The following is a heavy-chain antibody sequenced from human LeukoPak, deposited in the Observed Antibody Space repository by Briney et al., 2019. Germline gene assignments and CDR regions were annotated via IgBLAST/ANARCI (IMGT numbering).Heavy chain of an antibody. Sequence: GGSLRLSCAASGFTFSTYWMTWVHQAPGKGLEWVANIKANGRETYYVDSVKGRFTISRDNAQKSLYLQLNSLRVEDTAIYYCAKGGYVDYCGQGSLVTVSS. J-gene: IGHJ4*02. D-gene: IGHD3-16*01. CDR3: AKGGYVDY. V-gene: IGHV3-7*01. CDR2: IKANGRET. CDR1: GFTFSTYW.